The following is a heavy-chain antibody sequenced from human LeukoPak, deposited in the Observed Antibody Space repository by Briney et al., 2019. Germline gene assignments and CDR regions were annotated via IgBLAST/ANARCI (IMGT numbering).Heavy chain of an antibody. Sequence: QPGGSLRLSCAASGFTFSSYAMSWVRQAPGKGLEWVSAISGSGGSTYYADSVKGRFTISRDNSKNTLYLQMNSLRAEDTAVYYCAKDLFWGVVSALDCFPDYWGQGTLVTVSS. CDR1: GFTFSSYA. CDR3: AKDLFWGVVSALDCFPDY. D-gene: IGHD3-3*01. J-gene: IGHJ4*02. CDR2: ISGSGGST. V-gene: IGHV3-23*01.